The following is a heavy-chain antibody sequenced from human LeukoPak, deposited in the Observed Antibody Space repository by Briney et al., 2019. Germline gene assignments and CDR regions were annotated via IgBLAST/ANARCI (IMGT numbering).Heavy chain of an antibody. Sequence: GGSLRLSCAASGNYWMHWVRQAPGKGLVWVSHINSDGSWTSYADSAKGRFTISKDNAKNTVYLQMNSLRAEDTAVYYCVSFYETYWGQGTLVTVSS. V-gene: IGHV3-74*01. CDR1: GNYW. J-gene: IGHJ4*02. D-gene: IGHD2/OR15-2a*01. CDR3: VSFYETY. CDR2: INSDGSWT.